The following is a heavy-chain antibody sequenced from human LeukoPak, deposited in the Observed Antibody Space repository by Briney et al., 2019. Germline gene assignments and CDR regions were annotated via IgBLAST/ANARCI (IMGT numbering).Heavy chain of an antibody. V-gene: IGHV1-8*01. CDR2: MNPNSGNT. CDR3: AREGESGEDFDY. J-gene: IGHJ4*02. Sequence: GASVKVSCKASGYTFTSYDINWVRQATGQGLEWMGWMNPNSGNTDCAQKFQGRVTMTRNTSISTAYMELSSLRSEDTAVYYCAREGESGEDFDYWGQGTLVTVSS. CDR1: GYTFTSYD. D-gene: IGHD3-16*01.